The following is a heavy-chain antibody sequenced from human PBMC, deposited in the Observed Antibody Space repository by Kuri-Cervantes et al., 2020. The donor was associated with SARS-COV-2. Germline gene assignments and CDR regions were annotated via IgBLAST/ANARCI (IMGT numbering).Heavy chain of an antibody. Sequence: GESLKISCAASGFTFSSYSMNWVRQAPGKGLERVGFIRSKAYGGTTEYAASVKGRFTISRDNPKSIAHLQMNSLKTEDTAVYYCTRNDFWSGYYPDYWGQGTLVTVSS. D-gene: IGHD3-3*01. CDR2: IRSKAYGGTT. CDR3: TRNDFWSGYYPDY. J-gene: IGHJ4*02. V-gene: IGHV3-49*04. CDR1: GFTFSSYS.